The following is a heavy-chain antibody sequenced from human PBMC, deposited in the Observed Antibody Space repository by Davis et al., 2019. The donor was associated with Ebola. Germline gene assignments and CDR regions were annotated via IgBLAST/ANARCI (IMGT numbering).Heavy chain of an antibody. CDR1: GYTFTSYG. V-gene: IGHV1-18*01. CDR2: ISAYNGNT. D-gene: IGHD1-20*01. Sequence: ASVKVSCKASGYTFTSYGISWVRQAPGQGLEWMGWISAYNGNTNYAQKLQGRVTMTTDTSTSTAYMELSSLRSEDTAVYYCARSITGIQYYGMDVWGQGTTVTVSS. CDR3: ARSITGIQYYGMDV. J-gene: IGHJ6*02.